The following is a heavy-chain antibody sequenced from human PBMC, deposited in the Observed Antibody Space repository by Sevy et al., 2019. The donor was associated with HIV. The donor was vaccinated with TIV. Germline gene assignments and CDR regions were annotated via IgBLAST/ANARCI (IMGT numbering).Heavy chain of an antibody. CDR3: ARGEYYDSSGYYPYFDY. Sequence: GGSLRLSCAASRFTFSSYWMSWVRQAPGKGLEWVANINQDGSEKYHLDSVKGRFTISRDNAKNSLYLQMNSLRAEDTAVYYCARGEYYDSSGYYPYFDYWGQGTLVTVSS. CDR2: INQDGSEK. D-gene: IGHD3-22*01. CDR1: RFTFSSYW. V-gene: IGHV3-7*01. J-gene: IGHJ4*02.